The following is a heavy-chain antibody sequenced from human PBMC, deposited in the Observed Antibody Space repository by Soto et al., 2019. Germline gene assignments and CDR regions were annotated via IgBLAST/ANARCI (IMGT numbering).Heavy chain of an antibody. CDR1: GGTFSSYT. D-gene: IGHD6-6*01. J-gene: IGHJ6*03. CDR2: IIPILGIA. V-gene: IGHV1-69*02. Sequence: SVKVSCKASGGTFSSYTISWVRQAPGQGLEWMGRIIPILGIANYAQKFQGRVTITADKSTSTAYMELSSLRSEDTAVYYCERYSMREYSSSSGDYYYVDVWGKGTTVTVSS. CDR3: ERYSMREYSSSSGDYYYVDV.